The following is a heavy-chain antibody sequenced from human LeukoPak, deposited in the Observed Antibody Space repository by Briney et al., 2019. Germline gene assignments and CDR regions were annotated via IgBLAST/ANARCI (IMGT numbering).Heavy chain of an antibody. D-gene: IGHD3-10*01. CDR3: ATFIVWFGAFDY. Sequence: PSETLSLTCTVSGGSISSYYWSWIRQPPGKGLEWIGYIYYSGSTNYNPSLKSRVTISVDTSKNQFSLKLSSVTAADTAVYYCATFIVWFGAFDYWGQGTLVTVSS. CDR1: GGSISSYY. CDR2: IYYSGST. J-gene: IGHJ4*02. V-gene: IGHV4-59*01.